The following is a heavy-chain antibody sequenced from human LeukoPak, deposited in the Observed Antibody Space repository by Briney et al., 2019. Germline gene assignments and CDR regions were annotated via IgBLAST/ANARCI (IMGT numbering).Heavy chain of an antibody. CDR1: GYTFADYY. J-gene: IGHJ4*02. D-gene: IGHD6-13*01. CDR3: ARDAPGIAAAGTVNFDY. CDR2: INPNSGGT. Sequence: ASVRVSCRASGYTFADYYIHWVRQAPGQGLEWMGWINPNSGGTNYAQKFQGRVTMTRDTSISTAYMELSRLRSDDTAVYYCARDAPGIAAAGTVNFDYWGQGTLVTVSS. V-gene: IGHV1-2*02.